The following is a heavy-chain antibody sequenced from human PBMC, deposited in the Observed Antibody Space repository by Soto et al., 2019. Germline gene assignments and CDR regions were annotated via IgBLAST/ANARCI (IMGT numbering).Heavy chain of an antibody. Sequence: ASVKVSCKASGGTFSSYAISWVRQAPGQGLEWMGGIIPIFGTANYAQKFQGRVTITADKSTSTAYMELSSLRSEDTAVYYCARDRFLAIIGGGLDYWGQGTLVTVSS. D-gene: IGHD3-3*01. CDR3: ARDRFLAIIGGGLDY. CDR2: IIPIFGTA. V-gene: IGHV1-69*06. J-gene: IGHJ4*02. CDR1: GGTFSSYA.